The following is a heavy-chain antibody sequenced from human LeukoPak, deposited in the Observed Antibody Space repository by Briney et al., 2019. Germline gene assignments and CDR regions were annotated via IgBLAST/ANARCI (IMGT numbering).Heavy chain of an antibody. Sequence: GGSLRLSCAASGFTFSSYAMSWVRQAPGKGLEWVSAISGSGGSTYYADSVKGRFTISRDNSKNTLYLQMNSLRAEDTAVYYCAKLGPYGSGKVDAFDIWGQGTMVTVSS. CDR2: ISGSGGST. CDR1: GFTFSSYA. CDR3: AKLGPYGSGKVDAFDI. J-gene: IGHJ3*02. D-gene: IGHD3-10*01. V-gene: IGHV3-23*01.